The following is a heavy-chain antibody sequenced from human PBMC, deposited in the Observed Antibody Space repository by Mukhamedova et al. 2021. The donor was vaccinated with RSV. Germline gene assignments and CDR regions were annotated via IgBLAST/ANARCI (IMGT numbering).Heavy chain of an antibody. D-gene: IGHD2-2*01. CDR3: VCGTHQH. J-gene: IGHJ3*01. CDR2: IDSDGSWT. V-gene: IGHV3-74*03. CDR1: YW. Sequence: YWMDWVRQAPGKGLMLVSRIDSDGSWTEYADSVKGRFTISRDNTKNTLYLQMDSLRADDAAVYYCVCGTHQHWGQGTMVTVSS.